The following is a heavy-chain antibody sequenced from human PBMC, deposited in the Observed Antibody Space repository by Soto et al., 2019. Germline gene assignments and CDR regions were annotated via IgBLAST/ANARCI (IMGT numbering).Heavy chain of an antibody. D-gene: IGHD1-7*01. CDR3: ARGVVELRPSYYYYGMDV. Sequence: SVKVSCKASGGTFRSYAINWVRQAPGQGLEWMGGIIPMFGTPNYAQKFQGRVTITADESTRTAYMELSSLRSEDTAVYYCARGVVELRPSYYYYGMDVWGQGTTVTVSS. J-gene: IGHJ6*02. CDR1: GGTFRSYA. CDR2: IIPMFGTP. V-gene: IGHV1-69*13.